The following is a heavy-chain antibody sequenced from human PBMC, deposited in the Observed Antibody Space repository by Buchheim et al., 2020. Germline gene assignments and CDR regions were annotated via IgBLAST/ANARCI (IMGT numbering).Heavy chain of an antibody. CDR3: ANGQYANYYYYYGMDV. J-gene: IGHJ6*02. V-gene: IGHV3-23*01. Sequence: EVQLLESGGGLVQPGGSLRPSCAASGFTFSSYAMSWVRQAPGKGLEWVSAISGSGGSTYYADSVKGRFTISRDNSKNTLYLQMNSLRAEDTAVYYCANGQYANYYYYYGMDVWGQGTT. CDR1: GFTFSSYA. CDR2: ISGSGGST.